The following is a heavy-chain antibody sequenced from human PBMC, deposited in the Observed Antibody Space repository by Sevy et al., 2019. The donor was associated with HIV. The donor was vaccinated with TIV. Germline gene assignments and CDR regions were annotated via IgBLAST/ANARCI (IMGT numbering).Heavy chain of an antibody. CDR1: GYTLSELP. V-gene: IGHV1-24*01. J-gene: IGHJ6*02. D-gene: IGHD3-10*01. Sequence: ASVKVSCKVSGYTLSELPMHWVRQAPGKGLEWMGGFDPEDGETIYAQKFQGRVTMTEDTSTDTAYMELSSLRSEDTAVYYCATLITMVRGVTWGYYGMDVWGQGTTVTVSS. CDR2: FDPEDGET. CDR3: ATLITMVRGVTWGYYGMDV.